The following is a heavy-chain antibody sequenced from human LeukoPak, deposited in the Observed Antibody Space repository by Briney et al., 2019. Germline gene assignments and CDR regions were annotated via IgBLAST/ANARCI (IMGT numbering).Heavy chain of an antibody. V-gene: IGHV3-48*03. CDR3: ARDQYGTRLD. CDR1: GFTISSYE. J-gene: IGHJ4*02. Sequence: GGSLRLSCAASGFTISSYEMDWVRQAPGKGLEWVSHISSSGATKTYADSVQGRFTISRDNANNSLYLQMNSLRAEDTAIYYCARDQYGTRLDWGQGTLVTVSS. CDR2: ISSSGATK. D-gene: IGHD1-1*01.